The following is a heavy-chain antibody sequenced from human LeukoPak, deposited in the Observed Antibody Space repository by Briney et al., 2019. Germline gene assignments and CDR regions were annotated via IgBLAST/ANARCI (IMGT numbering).Heavy chain of an antibody. J-gene: IGHJ3*02. CDR3: ARDIVVVPAASGGDAFDI. CDR2: INPNSGST. Sequence: ASVKVSYKASGYTFTVYYMHWVRQAPGQGLEWMGWINPNSGSTNYAQKFQGRVNMTGDTSISTAYMELSRLISDDTAVYYCARDIVVVPAASGGDAFDIWGQGTMVTVSS. V-gene: IGHV1-2*02. D-gene: IGHD2-2*01. CDR1: GYTFTVYY.